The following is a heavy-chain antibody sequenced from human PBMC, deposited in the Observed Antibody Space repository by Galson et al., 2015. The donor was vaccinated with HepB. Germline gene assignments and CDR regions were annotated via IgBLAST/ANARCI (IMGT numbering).Heavy chain of an antibody. CDR1: GFTFTTSS. CDR2: IVVGSGNT. D-gene: IGHD3-10*01. V-gene: IGHV1-58*02. Sequence: SCKASGFTFTTSSMHCVRQARGKRLEWMGWIVVGSGNTNYAQKFQERVTITRDMSTSTAYMELSSLRSEDTAVYYRAADFPQAFGDLFYYGMDVWGQGTTVTVSS. CDR3: AADFPQAFGDLFYYGMDV. J-gene: IGHJ6*02.